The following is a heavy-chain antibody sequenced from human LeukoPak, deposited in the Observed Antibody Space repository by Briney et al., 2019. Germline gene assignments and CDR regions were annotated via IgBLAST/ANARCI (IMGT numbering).Heavy chain of an antibody. D-gene: IGHD1-26*01. V-gene: IGHV1-2*02. CDR3: ARGRARVGATFGSDWFYP. CDR2: INPKSGVT. J-gene: IGHJ5*02. Sequence: ASVKVSCKVSGYTFTDFHMHWLRQAPGQGPEWMGWINPKSGVTNYTAKFQDRVTLTRDTSISTAYMELSRLRSDDTAVYYCARGRARVGATFGSDWFYPWGQGTLVTVSS. CDR1: GYTFTDFH.